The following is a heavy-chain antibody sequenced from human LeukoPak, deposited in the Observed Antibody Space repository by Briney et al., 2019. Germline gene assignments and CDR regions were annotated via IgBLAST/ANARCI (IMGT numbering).Heavy chain of an antibody. Sequence: PSETLSLTCAVSGYSISSGYYWGWIRQPPGKGLGGIGSIYHSGSTYYNPSLKSRVTISVDTSKNQFSLKLSSVTAADTAVYYCSRKRWFGELFLFDYWGQGTLVTVSS. CDR2: IYHSGST. D-gene: IGHD3-10*01. CDR1: GYSISSGYY. V-gene: IGHV4-38-2*01. CDR3: SRKRWFGELFLFDY. J-gene: IGHJ4*02.